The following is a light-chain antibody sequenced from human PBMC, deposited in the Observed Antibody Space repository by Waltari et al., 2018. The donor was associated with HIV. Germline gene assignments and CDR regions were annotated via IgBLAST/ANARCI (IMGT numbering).Light chain of an antibody. CDR2: AAS. J-gene: IGKJ4*01. CDR3: QQLNIFPLT. V-gene: IGKV1-9*01. CDR1: QDMNNH. Sequence: DIQLTQSPSFLSASVGDRVPITCRPSQDMNNHLAWYQQRPGKAPKLLIFAASTLQSGVPSRFSGSASGTEFTLTISSLQPEDFATYYCQQLNIFPLTFGGGTKVDIK.